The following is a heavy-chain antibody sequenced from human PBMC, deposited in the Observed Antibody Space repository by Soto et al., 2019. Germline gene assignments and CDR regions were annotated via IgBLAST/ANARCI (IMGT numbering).Heavy chain of an antibody. CDR3: AREILPYYDILYGKDCFVY. J-gene: IGHJ4*02. Sequence: GGSLRLSCAASGFTFSSYAMHWVRQAPGKGLEWVAVISYDGSNKYYADSVKGRFTISRDNSKNTLYLQMNSLRAEDTAVYYWAREILPYYDILYGKDCFVYWGQGTLVTDSS. D-gene: IGHD3-9*01. CDR2: ISYDGSNK. V-gene: IGHV3-30-3*01. CDR1: GFTFSSYA.